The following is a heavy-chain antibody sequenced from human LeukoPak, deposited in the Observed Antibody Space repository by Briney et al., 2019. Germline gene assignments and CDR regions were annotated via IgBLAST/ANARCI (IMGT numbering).Heavy chain of an antibody. Sequence: PGGSLRLSCGASGFTFSSYGMHWVRQAPGKGLEWVAVIWYDGSNKYYADSVKGRFTISRDNSKNTLYLQMNSLRAEDTAVYYCASHGWNFDSCGERTLVTVSS. D-gene: IGHD6-19*01. CDR1: GFTFSSYG. CDR3: ASHGWNFDS. CDR2: IWYDGSNK. J-gene: IGHJ4*02. V-gene: IGHV3-33*01.